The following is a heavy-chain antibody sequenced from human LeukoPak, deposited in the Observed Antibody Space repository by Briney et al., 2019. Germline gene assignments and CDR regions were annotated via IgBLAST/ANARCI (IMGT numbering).Heavy chain of an antibody. CDR3: ARLHSSGWYLDC. V-gene: IGHV4-39*01. CDR1: GGSISSSTYY. D-gene: IGHD6-19*01. Sequence: SETLSLTCTVSGGSISSSTYYWAWIRQSQGLEWIGSIYYSGSTYYNPSLKSRVEISVDASKNQFSLNLNSVTAADTAVYYCARLHSSGWYLDCWGQGTLVIVSS. J-gene: IGHJ4*02. CDR2: IYYSGST.